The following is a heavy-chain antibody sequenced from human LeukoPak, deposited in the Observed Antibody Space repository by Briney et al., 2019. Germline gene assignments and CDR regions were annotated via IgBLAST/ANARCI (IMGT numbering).Heavy chain of an antibody. V-gene: IGHV3-23*01. CDR3: ASRDRGYYYGMDV. J-gene: IGHJ6*02. CDR1: GFTFSSYA. CDR2: ISGSGGST. D-gene: IGHD3-3*01. Sequence: PGGSLRLSCAASGFTFSSYAMSWVRQAPGKGPEWVSAISGSGGSTYYADSVKGRFTISRDNSKNTLYLQMNSLRAEDTAVYYCASRDRGYYYGMDVWGQGTTVTVSS.